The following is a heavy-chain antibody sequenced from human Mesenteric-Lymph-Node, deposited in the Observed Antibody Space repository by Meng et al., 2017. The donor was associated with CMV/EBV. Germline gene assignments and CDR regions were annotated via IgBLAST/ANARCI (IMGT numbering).Heavy chain of an antibody. CDR3: ARIGITIFGAGDGMDV. CDR2: ISSSSSTI. V-gene: IGHV3-48*03. CDR1: GFTFSSYE. Sequence: GESLKISCAASGFTFSSYEMNWVRQAPGKGLEWVSYISSSSSTIYYADSVKGRFTISRDNAKNSLYLQMNSLRAEDTAVYYCARIGITIFGAGDGMDVWGQGTTVTVSS. J-gene: IGHJ6*02. D-gene: IGHD3-3*01.